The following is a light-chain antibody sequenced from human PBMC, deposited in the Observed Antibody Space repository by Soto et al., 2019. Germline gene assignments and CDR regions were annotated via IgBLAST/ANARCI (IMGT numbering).Light chain of an antibody. CDR1: QSVSSTY. J-gene: IGKJ5*01. CDR2: GAS. Sequence: SPGTLSLSPGERATLACMASQSVSSTYLAWYQQKPGQAPRLLIYGASSRATGIPDRFSGSGSGTDFTLTISRLEPEDFAVYFCQQYGTSPRTLGQGTRLEIK. CDR3: QQYGTSPRT. V-gene: IGKV3-20*01.